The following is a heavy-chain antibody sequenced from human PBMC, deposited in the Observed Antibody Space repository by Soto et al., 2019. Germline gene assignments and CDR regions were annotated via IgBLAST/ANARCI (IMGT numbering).Heavy chain of an antibody. J-gene: IGHJ2*01. CDR1: GYPLTDFY. V-gene: IGHV1-2*02. Sequence: QVQLVQSGAEVKKPGASVTVSCKTSGYPLTDFYIHWVRQAPGQGLEWMAWINPHTGDTNTELKFQGRVTMTRDTSINTAFMELTRLSSDDTAVYYCAREGGAAPGARREWYLDLWGRGTLVSVSS. CDR2: INPHTGDT. D-gene: IGHD6-25*01. CDR3: AREGGAAPGARREWYLDL.